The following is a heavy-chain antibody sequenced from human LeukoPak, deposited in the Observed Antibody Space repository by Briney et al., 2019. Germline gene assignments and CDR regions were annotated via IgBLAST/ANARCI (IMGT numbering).Heavy chain of an antibody. CDR3: ARSLSGSSWSRHFDY. V-gene: IGHV4-59*12. CDR1: GGSISSYY. J-gene: IGHJ4*02. D-gene: IGHD6-13*01. CDR2: IYYSGST. Sequence: PSETLSLTCTVSGGSISSYYWSWIRQPPGKGLEWIGYIYYSGSTNYNPSLKSRVTISVDTSKNQFSLKLSSVTAADTAVYYCARSLSGSSWSRHFDYWGQGTLVTVSS.